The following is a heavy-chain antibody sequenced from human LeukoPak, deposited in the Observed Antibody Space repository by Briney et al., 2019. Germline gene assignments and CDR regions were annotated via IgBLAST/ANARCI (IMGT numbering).Heavy chain of an antibody. CDR3: ARDMMTPSHYYCMDV. CDR1: GYTFTDYY. D-gene: IGHD3-16*01. V-gene: IGHV1-2*02. J-gene: IGHJ6*03. CDR2: FNPNSGGT. Sequence: ASVKVSCKASGYTFTDYYLHWVQQAPGQGLEWMGWFNPNSGGTYAQKFQGRVTMTRDTSISTAYMELSRLRSDDTAVYYCARDMMTPSHYYCMDVWGKGTTVAVSS.